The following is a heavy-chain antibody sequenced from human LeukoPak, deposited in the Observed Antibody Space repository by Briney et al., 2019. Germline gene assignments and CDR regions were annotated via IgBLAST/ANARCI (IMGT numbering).Heavy chain of an antibody. CDR1: GASVSGSPYY. CDR2: IYTSGST. V-gene: IGHV4-39*07. Sequence: SETLSLTCTVSGASVSGSPYYWGWIRQPPGKGLEWIGRIYTSGSTNYNPSLKSRVTMSVDTSKNQFSLKLSSVTAADTAVYYCARVRGAGGRSGWYFEDYWGQGTLVTVSS. J-gene: IGHJ4*02. D-gene: IGHD6-19*01. CDR3: ARVRGAGGRSGWYFEDY.